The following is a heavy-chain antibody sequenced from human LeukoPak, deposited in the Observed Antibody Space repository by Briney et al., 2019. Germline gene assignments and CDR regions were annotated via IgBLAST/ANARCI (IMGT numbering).Heavy chain of an antibody. CDR1: GFTFSSYA. D-gene: IGHD2-2*02. J-gene: IGHJ4*02. CDR2: ISYDGTNK. V-gene: IGHV3-30-3*01. Sequence: PGRSLRLSCAASGFTFSSYAMNWVRQAPGKGLEWVAIISYDGTNKYYADSVKGRFTISRDNSRNTLYLQMNSLRAEDTAVYYCARDPLYTNSPPSYFDYWGQGTLVTVSS. CDR3: ARDPLYTNSPPSYFDY.